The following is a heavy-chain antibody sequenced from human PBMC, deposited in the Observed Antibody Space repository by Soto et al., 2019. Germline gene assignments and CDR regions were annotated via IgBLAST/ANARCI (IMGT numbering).Heavy chain of an antibody. CDR2: INAGNGNT. J-gene: IGHJ5*02. Sequence: ASVKVSCKASGYTFTSYAMHWVRQAPGQRLEWMGWINAGNGNTKYSQKFQGRVTITRDTSASTAYMELGSLRSEDTAVYYCARDPYVWGSYTSWFDPWGQGTLVTVSS. D-gene: IGHD3-16*01. CDR3: ARDPYVWGSYTSWFDP. CDR1: GYTFTSYA. V-gene: IGHV1-3*01.